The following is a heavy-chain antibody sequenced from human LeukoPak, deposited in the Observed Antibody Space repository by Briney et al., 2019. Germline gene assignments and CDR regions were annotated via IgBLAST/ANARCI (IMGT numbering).Heavy chain of an antibody. CDR2: IYTGGST. Sequence: SETLSLTCTVSGGSISSYYWSWIRRPAGKGLEWIGRIYTGGSTNYNPSLKSRVTMSVDTSNNQFSLKLSSVTAADTAVYYCARTGPGNTFDYWGQGTLVTVSS. CDR1: GGSISSYY. J-gene: IGHJ4*02. D-gene: IGHD1-26*01. V-gene: IGHV4-4*07. CDR3: ARTGPGNTFDY.